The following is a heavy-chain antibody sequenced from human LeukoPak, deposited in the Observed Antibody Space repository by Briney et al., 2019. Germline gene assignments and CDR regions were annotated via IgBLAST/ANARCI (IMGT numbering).Heavy chain of an antibody. D-gene: IGHD2-15*01. CDR2: IYYSGST. CDR3: ARSIAARLTRVVVAATLYDY. J-gene: IGHJ4*02. Sequence: SETLSLTCTVSGGSISGYYWSWIRQPPGKGLEWIGYIYYSGSTNYNPSLKSRVTISVDTSKNQFSLKLSSVTAADTAVYYCARSIAARLTRVVVAATLYDYWGQGTLVTVSS. CDR1: GGSISGYY. V-gene: IGHV4-59*01.